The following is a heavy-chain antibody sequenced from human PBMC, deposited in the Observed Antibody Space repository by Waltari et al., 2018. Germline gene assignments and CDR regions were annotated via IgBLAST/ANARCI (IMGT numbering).Heavy chain of an antibody. V-gene: IGHV4-39*01. D-gene: IGHD5-12*01. Sequence: QLQLQESGPGLVKPSETLSLTCSVSVVSITSNSHSWGWIRQPPRQGPEWLATMSYSGTTNSSPSLKSRLTISRDTSKNQLSLKLGSVTAADTAVYYCATYIGASVGTAAFDVWGQGTMVSVSS. J-gene: IGHJ3*01. CDR3: ATYIGASVGTAAFDV. CDR2: MSYSGTT. CDR1: VVSITSNSHS.